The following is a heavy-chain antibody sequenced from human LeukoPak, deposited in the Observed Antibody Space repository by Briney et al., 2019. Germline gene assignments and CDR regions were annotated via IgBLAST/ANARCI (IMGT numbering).Heavy chain of an antibody. V-gene: IGHV1-2*02. CDR3: ARTMITFGGVIAYDAFDI. CDR1: GYTFTGYY. Sequence: ASVKVSCKASGYTFTGYYMHWVRQAPGQGLEWMGWINPNSGGTNYAQKFQGRVTMTRDTSISTAYMELSRLRSDDTAVYYCARTMITFGGVIAYDAFDIWGQGTMVTVSS. CDR2: INPNSGGT. J-gene: IGHJ3*02. D-gene: IGHD3-16*02.